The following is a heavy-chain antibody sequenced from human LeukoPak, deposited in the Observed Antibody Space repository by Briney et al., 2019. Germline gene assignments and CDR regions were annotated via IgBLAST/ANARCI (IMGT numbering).Heavy chain of an antibody. V-gene: IGHV3-74*01. J-gene: IGHJ5*02. CDR3: ARGGRGIDP. D-gene: IGHD6-25*01. Sequence: PGGSLRLSCAASGFTFSSYWMHWVRQAPGQGLVWVSRLNSDESSISYADSVKGRFTISRDNAKNTLYLQMNSLRVEDTAVYYCARGGRGIDPWGQGTLVTVSS. CDR2: LNSDESSI. CDR1: GFTFSSYW.